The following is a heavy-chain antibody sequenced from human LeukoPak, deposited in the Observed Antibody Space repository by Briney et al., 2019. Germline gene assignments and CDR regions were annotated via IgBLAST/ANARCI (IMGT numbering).Heavy chain of an antibody. CDR3: ARDRGGTTGAFDI. Sequence: GSSVKVSCKASGGTFSSYAISWVRQAPGQGLEWMGGIIPIFGTANYAQKFQGRVTITTDESTSTAYMELSSLRSEDTAVYYCARDRGGTTGAFDIWGQGTMVTVSS. J-gene: IGHJ3*02. V-gene: IGHV1-69*05. D-gene: IGHD1-1*01. CDR1: GGTFSSYA. CDR2: IIPIFGTA.